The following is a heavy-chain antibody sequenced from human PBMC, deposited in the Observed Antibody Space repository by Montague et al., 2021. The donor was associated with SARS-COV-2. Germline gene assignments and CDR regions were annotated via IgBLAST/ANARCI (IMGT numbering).Heavy chain of an antibody. CDR2: IYYTGST. V-gene: IGHV4-61*10. J-gene: IGHJ2*01. Sequence: SETLSLTCTVSGGSISSRNDYWTWIRQPAGKGLEWIGYIYYTGSTNYNPSLKSRVAISVDTSKNQFSLSLRSVTAADTALYYCARLPPNGRWYLALWGRGTLVTVSS. D-gene: IGHD2-8*01. CDR1: GGSISSRNDY. CDR3: ARLPPNGRWYLAL.